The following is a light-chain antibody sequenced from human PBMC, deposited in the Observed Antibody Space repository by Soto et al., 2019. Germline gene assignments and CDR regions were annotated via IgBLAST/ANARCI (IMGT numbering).Light chain of an antibody. V-gene: IGLV4-69*01. Sequence: QPVLTQSPSASASLGASVKLTCTLSSGHSSYAIAWHQQQPEKGPRYLMKLNSDGSHSKGDGIPDRFSGSSSGAERYLTISSLQSVDEADYYCQTWGTGIRGVFGGGTKLTVL. J-gene: IGLJ2*01. CDR1: SGHSSYA. CDR2: LNSDGSH. CDR3: QTWGTGIRGV.